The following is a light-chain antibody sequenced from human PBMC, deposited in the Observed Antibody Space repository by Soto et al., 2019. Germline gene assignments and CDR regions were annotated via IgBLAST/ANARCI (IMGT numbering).Light chain of an antibody. Sequence: DIVLTQSPDSLAVSLGERATINCKSSQSVVDSSYNKNYLAWFQQRPGQPPKVLIYWASTRESGVPDRFSGSGSGTDFTLTISSLQPEDVAVDYCQQYRTTPYAFGQGTKLEIK. CDR3: QQYRTTPYA. V-gene: IGKV4-1*01. CDR1: QSVVDSSYNKNY. J-gene: IGKJ2*01. CDR2: WAS.